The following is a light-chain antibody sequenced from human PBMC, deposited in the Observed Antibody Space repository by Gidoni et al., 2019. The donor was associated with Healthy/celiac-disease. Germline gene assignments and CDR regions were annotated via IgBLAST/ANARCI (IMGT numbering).Light chain of an antibody. CDR3: QQRSNWPPLT. CDR2: DAS. J-gene: IGKJ4*01. CDR1: QSVSSY. Sequence: EIVLTHSPATLSLSPGERANLPCRASQSVSSYLAWYQQKPGQAPRLLIYDASNRATGIPARFSGSGSGTDFTLTISSLEPEDFAVYYCQQRSNWPPLTFGGGTKVEIK. V-gene: IGKV3-11*01.